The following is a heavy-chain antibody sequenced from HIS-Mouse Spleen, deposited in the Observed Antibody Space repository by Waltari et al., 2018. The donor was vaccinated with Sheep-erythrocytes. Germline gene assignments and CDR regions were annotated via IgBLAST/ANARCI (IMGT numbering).Heavy chain of an antibody. V-gene: IGHV1-69*04. D-gene: IGHD1-26*01. CDR3: AQTGATTPHFDY. J-gene: IGHJ4*02. Sequence: QVQLVQSGAEVKKPGSSVKVSCKASGGTFSSYAISWVRQAPEQGLEWMGRIIPILGIANYAQKFQGRVTMTADKSTSTAYMELSSLRSEDTAVYYCAQTGATTPHFDYWGQGTLVTVSS. CDR1: GGTFSSYA. CDR2: IIPILGIA.